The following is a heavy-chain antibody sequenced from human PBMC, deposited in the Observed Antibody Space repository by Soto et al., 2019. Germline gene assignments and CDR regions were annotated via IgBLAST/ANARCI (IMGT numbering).Heavy chain of an antibody. Sequence: QVQLVESGGGVVQPGTSLRLSCTASGFTFNSYGIHWVRQAPGKGLERLALIEYNAKNRFYADSGNGRFSISRDNSRNTVYLKVNGLRAEDTAVYYCAREGDDYCSGTRCFHYYGLDVWGQGTTVIVSS. D-gene: IGHD2-15*01. CDR1: GFTFNSYG. CDR2: IEYNAKNR. CDR3: AREGDDYCSGTRCFHYYGLDV. J-gene: IGHJ6*02. V-gene: IGHV3-33*05.